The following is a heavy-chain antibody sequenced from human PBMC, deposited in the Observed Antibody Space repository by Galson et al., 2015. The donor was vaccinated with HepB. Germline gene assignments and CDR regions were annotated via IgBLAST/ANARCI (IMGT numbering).Heavy chain of an antibody. V-gene: IGHV4-34*01. D-gene: IGHD6-6*01. CDR2: INHSGNT. Sequence: ETLSLTCAVYGGSFSGYYWSWIRQPPGKGLEWIGEINHSGNTNYNPSLKSRVTISVDTSKNQFSLKLSSVTAADTAVYYCATTGKGSSLDYWGQGTLVTVSS. CDR3: ATTGKGSSLDY. J-gene: IGHJ4*02. CDR1: GGSFSGYY.